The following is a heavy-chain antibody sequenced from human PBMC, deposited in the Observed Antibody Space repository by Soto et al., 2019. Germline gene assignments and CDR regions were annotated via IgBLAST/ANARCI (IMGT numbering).Heavy chain of an antibody. CDR3: AKAGPSSGYYYASDY. CDR2: ISGRGDST. J-gene: IGHJ4*02. V-gene: IGHV3-23*01. Sequence: GGSLILSCAASGFTFNKHAMNWVRQAPGKGLEWVSAISGRGDSTYYADSVKGRFTISRDNSKNTLYLQMSSLRAEDTAMYYCAKAGPSSGYYYASDYWGQGTLVTVSS. CDR1: GFTFNKHA. D-gene: IGHD3-22*01.